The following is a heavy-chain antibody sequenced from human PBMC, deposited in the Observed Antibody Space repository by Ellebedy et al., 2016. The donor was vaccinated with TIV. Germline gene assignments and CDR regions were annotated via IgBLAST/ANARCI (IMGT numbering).Heavy chain of an antibody. CDR3: ARDGYSGSYYYIDY. J-gene: IGHJ4*02. CDR2: ITSRSDTI. CDR1: GFTFSSYA. Sequence: GESLKISCAGSGFTFSSYAMNWVRQAPGKGLEWVSYITSRSDTIYYADSVEGRFTISRDNAKNSLYLQMNSLRAEDTAVYYCARDGYSGSYYYIDYWGQGTLVTVSS. D-gene: IGHD1-26*01. V-gene: IGHV3-48*01.